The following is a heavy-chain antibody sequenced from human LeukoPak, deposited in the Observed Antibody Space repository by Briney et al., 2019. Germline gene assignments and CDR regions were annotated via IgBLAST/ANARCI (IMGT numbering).Heavy chain of an antibody. V-gene: IGHV1-46*01. CDR1: GYTFTSYY. CDR3: ARGYGANSSSGGNWFDP. D-gene: IGHD6-13*01. CDR2: INPSGGST. Sequence: ASVKVSCKASGYTFTSYYMHWVRQAPGQGLEWMGIINPSGGSTSYAQKLQGRVTMTRDMSTSTVYMELSSLRSGDTAVYYCARGYGANSSSGGNWFDPWGQGTLVTVSS. J-gene: IGHJ5*02.